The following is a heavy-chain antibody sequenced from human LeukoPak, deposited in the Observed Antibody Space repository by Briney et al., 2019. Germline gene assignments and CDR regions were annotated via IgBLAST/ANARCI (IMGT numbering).Heavy chain of an antibody. Sequence: SETLSLTCAIYGGSFGGYYWNWIRQSPGKGLEWIGEINHSGSVNCNPSLKSRVTILVDTSKNQFSLKLSSMTAADTAVYYCARFPCSGDSCYSGIRAFDIWGQGTMVTVSS. V-gene: IGHV4-34*01. J-gene: IGHJ3*02. CDR1: GGSFGGYY. CDR2: INHSGSV. CDR3: ARFPCSGDSCYSGIRAFDI. D-gene: IGHD2-15*01.